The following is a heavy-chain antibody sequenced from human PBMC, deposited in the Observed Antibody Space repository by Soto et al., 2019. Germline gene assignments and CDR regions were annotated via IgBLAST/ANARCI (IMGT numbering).Heavy chain of an antibody. CDR3: ARDSPNYDISTGYYTSHDFDI. V-gene: IGHV4-30-4*01. CDR1: GGSISIGDDY. J-gene: IGHJ3*02. Sequence: SESLSLACTVSGGSISIGDDYWSWIRQPPGKGLEWIGYIYYSGSTYYNPSLKSRVAISVDTSKNQFSLKLSSVTAADTAVYYCARDSPNYDISTGYYTSHDFDIWGQGTMVTVSS. D-gene: IGHD3-9*01. CDR2: IYYSGST.